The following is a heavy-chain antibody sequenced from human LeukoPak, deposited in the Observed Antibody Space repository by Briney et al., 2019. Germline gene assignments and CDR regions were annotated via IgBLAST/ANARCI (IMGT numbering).Heavy chain of an antibody. CDR3: ARHRLWFGELSVPYYFDY. J-gene: IGHJ4*02. CDR2: IYYSGST. D-gene: IGHD3-10*01. CDR1: GGSISSYY. V-gene: IGHV4-59*08. Sequence: SETLSLTCTVSGGSISSYYWSWIRQPPGKGLEWCGYIYYSGSTNYNPSPTSRVPISVDTSKNQFSLKLSSVTAADTAVYYCARHRLWFGELSVPYYFDYWGQGTLVTVSS.